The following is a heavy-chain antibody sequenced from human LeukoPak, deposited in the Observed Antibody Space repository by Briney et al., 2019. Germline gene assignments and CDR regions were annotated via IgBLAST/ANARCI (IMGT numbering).Heavy chain of an antibody. CDR1: GGSFSGYY. Sequence: SETLSLTCAVYGGSFSGYYWSWIRQPPGKGLEWIGEINHNGSTNYNPSLKSRVTISVDTSKNQFSLKLSSVTAADTAVYYCARVRLIAVAGIYYYYYGMDVWGQGTTVTVSS. D-gene: IGHD6-19*01. J-gene: IGHJ6*02. V-gene: IGHV4-34*01. CDR2: INHNGST. CDR3: ARVRLIAVAGIYYYYYGMDV.